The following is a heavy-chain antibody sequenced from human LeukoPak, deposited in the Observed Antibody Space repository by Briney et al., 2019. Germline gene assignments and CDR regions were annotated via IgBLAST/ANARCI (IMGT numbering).Heavy chain of an antibody. CDR1: GFTFSSYR. D-gene: IGHD4-17*01. V-gene: IGHV3-48*02. J-gene: IGHJ4*02. Sequence: GGSLRLSCAASGFTFSSYRMNWVRQAPGKGLEWVSYISGSSSTIYYADSVKGRFTISRDNAKNSLYLQMNSLRDEDTAVYYCARCAYGEDYFDYWGQGTLVTVSS. CDR3: ARCAYGEDYFDY. CDR2: ISGSSSTI.